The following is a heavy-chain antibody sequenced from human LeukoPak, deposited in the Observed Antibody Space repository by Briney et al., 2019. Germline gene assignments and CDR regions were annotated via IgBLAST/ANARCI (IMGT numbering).Heavy chain of an antibody. CDR2: IYHSGST. D-gene: IGHD6-13*01. J-gene: IGHJ2*01. V-gene: IGHV4-4*02. CDR1: GGSISSSNW. CDR3: AREGSYSSSSRYFDL. Sequence: PSGTLSLTCAVSGGSISSSNWWSWVRQPPGKGLEWSGEIYHSGSTNYTPSLKSRVTISVDTTKNQFSLKLSSVTAADTAVYYCAREGSYSSSSRYFDLWGRGTLVTVSS.